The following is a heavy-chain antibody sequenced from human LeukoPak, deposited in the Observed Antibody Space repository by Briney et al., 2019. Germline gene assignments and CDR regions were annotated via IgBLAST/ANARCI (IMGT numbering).Heavy chain of an antibody. CDR2: INWNSGII. CDR1: GFTFDDYA. D-gene: IGHD6-19*01. J-gene: IGHJ4*02. CDR3: AKGTSRAVAGDFDY. Sequence: GRSLRLSCAASGFTFDDYAMHWVRQAPGKGLEWVSGINWNSGIIAYADSVKGRFTISRDNAENSLYLQMNSLRAEDTALYYCAKGTSRAVAGDFDYWGQGTLVSVSS. V-gene: IGHV3-9*01.